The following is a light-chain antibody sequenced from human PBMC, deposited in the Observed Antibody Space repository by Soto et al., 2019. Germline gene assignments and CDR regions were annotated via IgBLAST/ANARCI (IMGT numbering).Light chain of an antibody. Sequence: DIQMTQSPSSLSASVGDRVSITCRSSQSIGTWLAWYQQEPGKATRLLIIDAFSLEAGAPSRFSGSGSGTEFTLTITGRQPDDFATYYCQQYVRYPWTFGQGTKVEV. V-gene: IGKV1-5*01. J-gene: IGKJ1*01. CDR2: DAF. CDR1: QSIGTW. CDR3: QQYVRYPWT.